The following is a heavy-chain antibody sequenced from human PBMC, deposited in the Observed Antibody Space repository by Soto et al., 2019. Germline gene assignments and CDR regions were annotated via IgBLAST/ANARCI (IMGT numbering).Heavy chain of an antibody. D-gene: IGHD5-12*01. Sequence: QVQLVQSGAEVKKPGSSVKVSCKASGGTFSSYTISWVRQAPGQGLEWMGRIIPILGIANYAQKFQGRVMITADNTTRTAYMELSSLRSEDTAVYYCAEDPYSGYDSDAFDIWGQGTMVTV. V-gene: IGHV1-69*02. CDR3: AEDPYSGYDSDAFDI. CDR1: GGTFSSYT. J-gene: IGHJ3*02. CDR2: IIPILGIA.